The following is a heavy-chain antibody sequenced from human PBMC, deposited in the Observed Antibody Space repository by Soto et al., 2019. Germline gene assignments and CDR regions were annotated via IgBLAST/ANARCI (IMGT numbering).Heavy chain of an antibody. CDR3: AGEPKGGAYDMDV. J-gene: IGHJ6*02. V-gene: IGHV3-33*01. Sequence: QVQLVESGGRVVQPGTSLRLSCAASRLTFSAHDMHWVRQAPGKGLEWVALIWSDGSRGFYADSVKGRFTISRDNFKNTLYLQMNSLGAEDTAVYYCAGEPKGGAYDMDVWGQGTTVTVSS. CDR2: IWSDGSRG. D-gene: IGHD3-16*01. CDR1: RLTFSAHD.